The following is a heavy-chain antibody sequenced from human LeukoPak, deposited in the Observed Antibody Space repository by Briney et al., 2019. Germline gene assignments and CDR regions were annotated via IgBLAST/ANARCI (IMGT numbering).Heavy chain of an antibody. J-gene: IGHJ3*02. CDR2: IKPDGSQK. CDR3: AREDMWAFDM. D-gene: IGHD2-15*01. Sequence: PGGSLRLSCAASGFTFSHNWMSWVRQAPGKGLEWVANIKPDGSQKDHVDSVKGRFTISRDNAKNSLYLQMDSLRAEDTAMYYCAREDMWAFDMWGQGTMVTVSS. V-gene: IGHV3-7*01. CDR1: GFTFSHNW.